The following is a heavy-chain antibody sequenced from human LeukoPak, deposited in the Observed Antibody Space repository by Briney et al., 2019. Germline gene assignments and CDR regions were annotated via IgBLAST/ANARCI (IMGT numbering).Heavy chain of an antibody. Sequence: SETLSLTCSVSGRSINRLYWSCIRQPPGKGLEWIGYIYGSGSTNYNPSLKSRVTISVDTSNNQFSLRLNSVTAADTAVYYCARLFSSSSGRAFDIWGQGTIVTVSS. J-gene: IGHJ3*02. CDR1: GRSINRLY. CDR3: ARLFSSSSGRAFDI. D-gene: IGHD6-6*01. CDR2: IYGSGST. V-gene: IGHV4-59*01.